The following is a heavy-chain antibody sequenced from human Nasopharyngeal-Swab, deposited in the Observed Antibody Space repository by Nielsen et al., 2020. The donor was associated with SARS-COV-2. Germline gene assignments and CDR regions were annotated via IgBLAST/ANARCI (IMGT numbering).Heavy chain of an antibody. CDR3: ARSIVPGYSSSWAPGIFDY. Sequence: ASVKVSCKASGYTFTSYGISWVRQAPGQGLEWMGWISAYNGNTNYAQKFQGRVTITADESTSTAYMELSSLRSEDTAVYYCARSIVPGYSSSWAPGIFDYWGQGTLVTVSS. CDR2: ISAYNGNT. V-gene: IGHV1-18*01. J-gene: IGHJ4*02. D-gene: IGHD6-13*01. CDR1: GYTFTSYG.